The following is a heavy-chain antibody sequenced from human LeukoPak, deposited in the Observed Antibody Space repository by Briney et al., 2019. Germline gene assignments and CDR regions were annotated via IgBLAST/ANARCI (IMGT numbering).Heavy chain of an antibody. CDR3: ARGGYYTFDY. CDR1: GFTFSSYW. D-gene: IGHD3-3*01. Sequence: PGGSLRLSCAASGFTFSSYWMSWVRQAPGKGLEWVASINKDESARYYVDSVKGRFTISRDNAKNSLYLQMNSLRAEDTAVYFCARGGYYTFDYWGQGTLVTVSS. J-gene: IGHJ4*02. CDR2: INKDESAR. V-gene: IGHV3-7*01.